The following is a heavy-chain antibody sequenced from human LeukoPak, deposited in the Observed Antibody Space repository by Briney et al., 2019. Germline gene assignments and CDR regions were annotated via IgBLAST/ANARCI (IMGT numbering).Heavy chain of an antibody. CDR3: ARVHYYDSSGNFDY. CDR1: GGSISSYY. CDR2: IYYSGST. J-gene: IGHJ4*02. Sequence: SETLSLTCTVSGGSISSYYWSWIRQPPGKGLEWIGYIYYSGSTNYNPSLKSRVTISVDTSKNQFSLKLSSVTAADTAVYYCARVHYYDSSGNFDYWGQGTLVTVSS. D-gene: IGHD3-22*01. V-gene: IGHV4-59*01.